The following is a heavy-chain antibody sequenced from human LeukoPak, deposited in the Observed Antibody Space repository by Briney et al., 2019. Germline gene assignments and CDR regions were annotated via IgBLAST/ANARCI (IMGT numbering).Heavy chain of an antibody. D-gene: IGHD2-15*01. V-gene: IGHV3-30*02. J-gene: IGHJ4*02. Sequence: GEPLKISCAASGFTFSSYGMHWVRQAPGRGLEWVAFIRYDGSNKYYADSVKGRFTISRDNSQITIYLQMNSMRAEDTAVYYCAKEELGYCSGGSCYDQGGPDYWGQGTLVTVSS. CDR3: AKEELGYCSGGSCYDQGGPDY. CDR2: IRYDGSNK. CDR1: GFTFSSYG.